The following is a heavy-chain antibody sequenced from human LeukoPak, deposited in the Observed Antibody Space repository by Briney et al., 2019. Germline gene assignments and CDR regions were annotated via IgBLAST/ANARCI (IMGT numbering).Heavy chain of an antibody. V-gene: IGHV3-23*01. J-gene: IGHJ4*02. CDR2: ISGSGGST. CDR1: GFTFSSYA. Sequence: GGSLRLSCAASGFTFSSYAMSWVRQAPGKGLEWVSAISGSGGSTYYADSVKGRFTISRDNSKNTLYLQMNSLRAEDTAVYYCARGLDYGDYFDYWGQGTLVTVSS. D-gene: IGHD4-17*01. CDR3: ARGLDYGDYFDY.